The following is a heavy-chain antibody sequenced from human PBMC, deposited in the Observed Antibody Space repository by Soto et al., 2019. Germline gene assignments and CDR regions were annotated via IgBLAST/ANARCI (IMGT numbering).Heavy chain of an antibody. CDR1: GFTFSSYS. D-gene: IGHD3-9*01. Sequence: GGSLRLSCAASGFTFSSYSMNWVRQAPGKGLEWVSYISSSSSTIYYADSVKGRFTISRDNAKNSLYLQMNSLRAEDTAVYYCAAYFDGQRAYYYYGMDVWGQGTTVTVSS. CDR2: ISSSSSTI. CDR3: AAYFDGQRAYYYYGMDV. V-gene: IGHV3-48*04. J-gene: IGHJ6*02.